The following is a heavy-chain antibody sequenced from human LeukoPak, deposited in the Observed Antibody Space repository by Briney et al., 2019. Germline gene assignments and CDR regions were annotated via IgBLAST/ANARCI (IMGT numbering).Heavy chain of an antibody. CDR3: ARRTRYNSSPQYLDC. CDR2: ISAYNGNT. Sequence: GASVKVSCKASGYTFTSYGISWVRQAPGQGLEWMGWISAYNGNTNYAQKLQGRVTMTTDTSTSTAYMELTSPRSDDTAVYYCARRTRYNSSPQYLDCWGQGTLITVSS. D-gene: IGHD1-14*01. J-gene: IGHJ4*02. V-gene: IGHV1-18*01. CDR1: GYTFTSYG.